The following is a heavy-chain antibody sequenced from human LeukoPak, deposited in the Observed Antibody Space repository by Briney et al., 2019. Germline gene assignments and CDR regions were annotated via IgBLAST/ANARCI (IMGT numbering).Heavy chain of an antibody. V-gene: IGHV3-33*01. Sequence: GMSLRLSCAASGFIFSTYGMHWVRQAPGKGLEWVAVIWYDGSDIYYADSVKGRFTISRDNSKNTLYLQVNSLRAEDTAVYYCARDLSMVRGPLDYWGQGTLVTVSS. CDR2: IWYDGSDI. D-gene: IGHD3-10*01. J-gene: IGHJ4*02. CDR3: ARDLSMVRGPLDY. CDR1: GFIFSTYG.